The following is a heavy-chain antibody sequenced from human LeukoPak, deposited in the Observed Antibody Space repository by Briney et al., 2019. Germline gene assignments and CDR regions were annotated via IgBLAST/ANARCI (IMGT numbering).Heavy chain of an antibody. CDR2: ISAYNGNT. Sequence: ASVKVSCKASGYTFTGYYMHWVRQAPGQGLEWMGWISAYNGNTNYAQKLQGRVTMTTDTSTSTAYMELRSLRSDDTAAYYCARDLGSRRNIVVVPAASDYWGQGTLVTVSS. V-gene: IGHV1-18*04. J-gene: IGHJ4*02. CDR3: ARDLGSRRNIVVVPAASDY. D-gene: IGHD2-2*01. CDR1: GYTFTGYY.